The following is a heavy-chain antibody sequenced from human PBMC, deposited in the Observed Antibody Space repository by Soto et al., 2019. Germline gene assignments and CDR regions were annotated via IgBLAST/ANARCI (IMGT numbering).Heavy chain of an antibody. V-gene: IGHV4-39*01. CDR1: GGSISSSSYY. Sequence: QLQLQESGPGLVKPSETLSLTCTVSGGSISSSSYYWGWIRQPPGKGLEWIGSIYYSGSTYYNPSPKSRVDISVDTPKNRSTLQLSSVTAADTAVYYGARLRIDYGDGLRYYYYYRMDVWGQGTTVTVS. D-gene: IGHD4-17*01. J-gene: IGHJ6*02. CDR2: IYYSGST. CDR3: ARLRIDYGDGLRYYYYYRMDV.